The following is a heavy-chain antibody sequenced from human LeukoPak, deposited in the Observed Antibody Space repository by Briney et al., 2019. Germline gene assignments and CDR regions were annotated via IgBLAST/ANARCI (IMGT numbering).Heavy chain of an antibody. CDR2: INSDGSST. V-gene: IGHV3-74*01. Sequence: PGGSLRLSCAASGVIFSSCWMHWVRQAPGKGLVWVSRINSDGSSTNYADSVKGRFTISRDNAKNTLYLQVKSLRAEDTAVYYCARGPSGWGSLDSWGQGTLVTVSS. D-gene: IGHD7-27*01. CDR3: ARGPSGWGSLDS. J-gene: IGHJ4*02. CDR1: GVIFSSCW.